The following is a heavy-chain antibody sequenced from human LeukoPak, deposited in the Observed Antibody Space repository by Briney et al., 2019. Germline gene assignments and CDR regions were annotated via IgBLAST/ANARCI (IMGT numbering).Heavy chain of an antibody. V-gene: IGHV3-30-3*01. CDR3: AREYGYYFDY. J-gene: IGHJ4*02. CDR1: GFTFSSYA. D-gene: IGHD4-17*01. Sequence: GGSLRLSCAASGFTFSSYAMHWVRQAPGKGLEWVAVISYDGSNKYYADSVKGRLTISRDNSKNTLYLQMNSLRAEDTAVYYCAREYGYYFDYWGQGTLVTVSS. CDR2: ISYDGSNK.